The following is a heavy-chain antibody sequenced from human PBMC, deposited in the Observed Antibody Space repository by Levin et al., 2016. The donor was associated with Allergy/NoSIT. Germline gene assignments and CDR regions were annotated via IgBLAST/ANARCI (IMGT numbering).Heavy chain of an antibody. CDR2: IIPILGIA. V-gene: IGHV1-69*02. CDR3: ARSGLLWFGELSSSYGMDV. CDR1: GGTFSSYT. J-gene: IGHJ6*02. Sequence: SVKVSCKASGGTFSSYTISWVRQAPGQGLEWMGRIIPILGIANYAQKFQGRVTITADKSTSTAYMELSSLRSEDTAVYYCARSGLLWFGELSSSYGMDVWGQGTTVTVSS. D-gene: IGHD3-10*01.